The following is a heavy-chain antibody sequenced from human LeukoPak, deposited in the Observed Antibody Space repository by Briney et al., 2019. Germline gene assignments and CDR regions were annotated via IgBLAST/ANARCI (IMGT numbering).Heavy chain of an antibody. D-gene: IGHD6-6*01. V-gene: IGHV3-33*01. CDR1: GFTFSSYG. Sequence: GRSLRLSCAASGFTFSSYGMHWVRQAPGKGLEWVAVIWYDGSNKYYVDSVKGRFTISRDNSRNTLYLQMNSLRAEDMAVYYCAREASIVVRCSDYWGQGTLVTVSS. CDR3: AREASIVVRCSDY. CDR2: IWYDGSNK. J-gene: IGHJ4*02.